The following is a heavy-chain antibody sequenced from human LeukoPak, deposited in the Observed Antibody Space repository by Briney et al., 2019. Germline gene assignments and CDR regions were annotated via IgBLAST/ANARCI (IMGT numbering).Heavy chain of an antibody. CDR3: ARDSYNYGSGSLDY. Sequence: SGTLSLTCIVSRGSISKYFWSSGRQSPGEGLEWSGYISYSGSTKYNPSFKSRVTMSVDTSKNQFSLKVTSVTAADTAVYYCARDSYNYGSGSLDYWGQGTLVIVSS. CDR1: RGSISKYF. D-gene: IGHD5-18*01. V-gene: IGHV4-59*01. J-gene: IGHJ4*02. CDR2: ISYSGST.